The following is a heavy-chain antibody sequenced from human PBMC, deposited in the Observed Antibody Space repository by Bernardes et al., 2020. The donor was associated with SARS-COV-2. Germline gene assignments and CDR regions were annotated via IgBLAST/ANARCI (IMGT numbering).Heavy chain of an antibody. V-gene: IGHV3-64D*06. D-gene: IGHD3-3*02. Sequence: GGSLRLSCSASGFTFSTYVMYWVRQGPGKGLEFVSSISGDGDTAYYADSVQGRFTISRDNSKNTLFLQMSSLRPDDTAVYYCVKVIYEAISINSASIFDYWGQGTLVTVSS. CDR3: VKVIYEAISINSASIFDY. J-gene: IGHJ4*02. CDR2: ISGDGDTA. CDR1: GFTFSTYV.